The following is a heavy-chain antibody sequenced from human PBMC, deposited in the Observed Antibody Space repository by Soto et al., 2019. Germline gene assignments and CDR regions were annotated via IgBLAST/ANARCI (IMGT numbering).Heavy chain of an antibody. CDR2: ISGSDGKT. CDR1: GFSFASFA. J-gene: IGHJ4*02. V-gene: IGHV3-23*01. Sequence: SLRLSFTTSGFSFASFAMTWVRQAPGKGLEWVATISGSDGKTYYADSVKGRFSISRDTSRNTLYLQMNSLRADDTAIYYCAKWSYLDYWGQGTRVTVSS. CDR3: AKWSYLDY. D-gene: IGHD3-3*01.